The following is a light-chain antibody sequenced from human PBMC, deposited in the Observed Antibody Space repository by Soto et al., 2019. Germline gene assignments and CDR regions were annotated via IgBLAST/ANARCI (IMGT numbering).Light chain of an antibody. CDR1: QSVASRN. CDR3: QQYGSSPIT. CDR2: GAS. V-gene: IGKV3-20*01. Sequence: EILLTQSPCTLSLSPGERATLSCRASQSVASRNLAWYQQKPGQAPRLLIYGASSRATGIPERFSGSGSGTDFTLTISRLEPEDFAVYYCQQYGSSPITFGQGTRLEIK. J-gene: IGKJ5*01.